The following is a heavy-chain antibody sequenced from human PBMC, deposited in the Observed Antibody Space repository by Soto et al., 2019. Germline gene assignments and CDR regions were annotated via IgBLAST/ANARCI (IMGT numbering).Heavy chain of an antibody. Sequence: SETLSLTCAVYGGSFRGYSWTWIRQPPGKGLEWIGEINHTGSTNYNPSLKSRVTISVDTSKNQFSLKVSSVTAADTAVYYCARRRVMTLWFDPWGQGTLVTAPQ. J-gene: IGHJ5*02. CDR2: INHTGST. CDR3: ARRRVMTLWFDP. V-gene: IGHV4-34*01. D-gene: IGHD2-21*02. CDR1: GGSFRGYS.